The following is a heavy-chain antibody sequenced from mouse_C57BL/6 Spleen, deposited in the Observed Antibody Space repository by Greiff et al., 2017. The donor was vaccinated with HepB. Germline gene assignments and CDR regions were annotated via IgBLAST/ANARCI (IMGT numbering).Heavy chain of an antibody. D-gene: IGHD1-1*01. J-gene: IGHJ2*01. CDR3: ARDYGSSYGY. CDR2: ISSGSSTI. Sequence: EVRLVESGGGLVKPGGSLKLSCAASGFTFSDYGMHWVRQAPEKGLEWVAYISSGSSTIYYADTVKGRFTIARDNAKNTLFLQMTSLRSEDTAMYYCARDYGSSYGYWGQGTTLTVSS. CDR1: GFTFSDYG. V-gene: IGHV5-17*01.